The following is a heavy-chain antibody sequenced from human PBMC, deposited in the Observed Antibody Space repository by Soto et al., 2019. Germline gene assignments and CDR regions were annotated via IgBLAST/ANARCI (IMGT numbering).Heavy chain of an antibody. V-gene: IGHV2-5*02. CDR1: GFSLTRGVA. CDR2: SYWDDDK. CDR3: ARDSYGSGYGMDV. Sequence: QITLKESGPPLVKPTQTLTLTCTFSGFSLTRGVAVGWIRQPPGKALEWLALSYWDDDKRYSPSLKSRLTITKDTSKNQVVLTMTNLGPVDPATYYCARDSYGSGYGMDVWGQGTTVTVSS. J-gene: IGHJ6*02. D-gene: IGHD3-10*01.